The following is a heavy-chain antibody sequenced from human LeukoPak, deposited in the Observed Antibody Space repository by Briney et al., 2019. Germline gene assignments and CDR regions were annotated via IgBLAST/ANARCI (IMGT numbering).Heavy chain of an antibody. D-gene: IGHD3-10*01. CDR2: ISSNGGRT. CDR3: ARGTVTMVDY. V-gene: IGHV3-64*04. CDR1: GFTFSSYA. J-gene: IGHJ4*02. Sequence: GGSLRLSCSVSGFTFSSYAMHWVRQGPGKGLEYVSAISSNGGRTYYADSVKGRFTISRDNSKNTLFLQMNSLRAGDTAVYYCARGTVTMVDYWGQGTLVTVSS.